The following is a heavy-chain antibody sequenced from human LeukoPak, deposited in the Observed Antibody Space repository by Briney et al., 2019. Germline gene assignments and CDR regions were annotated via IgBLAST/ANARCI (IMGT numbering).Heavy chain of an antibody. CDR3: ARSSRLTFDY. D-gene: IGHD6-6*01. V-gene: IGHV3-48*03. CDR2: ISSSGSTI. Sequence: GGSLRLSCLPSGFTFSNYAMTWVRQAPGKGLEWVSYISSSGSTIYYADSVKGRFTISRDNAKNSLYLQMNSLRAEDTAVYYCARSSRLTFDYWGQGTLVTVSS. J-gene: IGHJ4*02. CDR1: GFTFSNYA.